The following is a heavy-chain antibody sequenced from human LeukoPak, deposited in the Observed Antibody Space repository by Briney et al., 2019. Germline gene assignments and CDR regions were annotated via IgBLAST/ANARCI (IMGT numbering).Heavy chain of an antibody. CDR1: GGTFSSYA. D-gene: IGHD2-15*01. CDR2: IIPIFGTA. J-gene: IGHJ5*02. Sequence: SAKVSCKASGGTFSSYAISWVRQAPGQGLEWVGGIIPIFGTANYAQKFQGRVTITADESTSTAYMELSSLRSEDTAVCYCARDLGYCSGGSCYHDWFDPWGQGTLVTVSS. CDR3: ARDLGYCSGGSCYHDWFDP. V-gene: IGHV1-69*13.